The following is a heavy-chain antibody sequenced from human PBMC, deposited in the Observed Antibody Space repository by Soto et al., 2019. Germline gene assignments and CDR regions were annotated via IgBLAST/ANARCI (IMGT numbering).Heavy chain of an antibody. J-gene: IGHJ6*02. V-gene: IGHV1-18*01. CDR3: AKNGQPPYYYYGLDV. Sequence: ASVKVSCKASGYAFTRYGISWVRQALGQGLEWMGWISGYNGDTTYAQKFQGRVTMTIDTSTSTAYMELRSLTSDDTAVYYCAKNGQPPYYYYGLDVWGQGTKVTVSS. D-gene: IGHD2-8*01. CDR1: GYAFTRYG. CDR2: ISGYNGDT.